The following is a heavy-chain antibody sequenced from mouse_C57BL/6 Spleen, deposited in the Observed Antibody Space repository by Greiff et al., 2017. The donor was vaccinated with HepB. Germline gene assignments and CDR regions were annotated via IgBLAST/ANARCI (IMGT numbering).Heavy chain of an antibody. CDR3: ARGGYDYDDGFDY. V-gene: IGHV1-52*01. CDR2: IDPSDSET. Sequence: VQLQQPGAELVRPGSSVKLSCKASGYTFTSYWMHWVKQRPIQGLEWIGNIDPSDSETHYNQKFKDKATLTVDKSSSTAYMQLSSLTSEDSAVYYCARGGYDYDDGFDYWGQGTTLTVSS. D-gene: IGHD2-4*01. J-gene: IGHJ2*01. CDR1: GYTFTSYW.